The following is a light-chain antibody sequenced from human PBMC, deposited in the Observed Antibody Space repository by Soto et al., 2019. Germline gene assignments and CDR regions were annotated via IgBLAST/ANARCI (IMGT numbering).Light chain of an antibody. J-gene: IGLJ2*01. Sequence: QSVLTQLPSASGTPGQTVTISCSGSTSNIGSNTVNWYQQLPGTAPRLLIYSSNQRPSGVPDRFSGSKSGTSASLAISGLQSEDEADYYCAAWDDSLNGVVFGGGTKLTVL. CDR3: AAWDDSLNGVV. V-gene: IGLV1-44*01. CDR1: TSNIGSNT. CDR2: SSN.